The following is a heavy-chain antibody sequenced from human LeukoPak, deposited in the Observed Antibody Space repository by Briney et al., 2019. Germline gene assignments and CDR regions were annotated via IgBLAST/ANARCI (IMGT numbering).Heavy chain of an antibody. CDR3: ARDTRHRDFDY. J-gene: IGHJ4*02. Sequence: ASVKVSCKASGYTFTGYYMHWVRQAPGQGLEWVGWINPNRGGTNYAQKFQGRATLTRDTSISTAYMELSRLRCDDTAVYYCARDTRHRDFDYWGQGTLFTVSS. V-gene: IGHV1-2*02. CDR1: GYTFTGYY. CDR2: INPNRGGT.